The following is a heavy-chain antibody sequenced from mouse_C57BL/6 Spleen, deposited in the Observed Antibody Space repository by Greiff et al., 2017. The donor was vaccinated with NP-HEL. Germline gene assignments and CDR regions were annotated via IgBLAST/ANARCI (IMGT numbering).Heavy chain of an antibody. J-gene: IGHJ3*01. CDR1: GYSITSGYY. V-gene: IGHV3-6*01. CDR2: ISYDGSN. D-gene: IGHD1-1*01. Sequence: DVQLQESGPGLVKPSQSLSLTCSVTGYSITSGYYWNWIRQFPGNKLEWMGYISYDGSNNYNPSLKNRISITRDTSKNQFFLKLNSVTTEDTATYYCAREGYYYGSSYAWFAYWGQGTLVTVSA. CDR3: AREGYYYGSSYAWFAY.